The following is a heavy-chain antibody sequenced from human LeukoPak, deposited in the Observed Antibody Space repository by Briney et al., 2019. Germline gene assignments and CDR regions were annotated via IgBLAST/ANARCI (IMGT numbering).Heavy chain of an antibody. D-gene: IGHD6-19*01. CDR3: AKGRYSSGWYPGVQDY. V-gene: IGHV3-23*01. J-gene: IGHJ4*02. CDR2: ISDSGGST. Sequence: GGSLRLSCAASGFTFSSYAMSWVRQAPGKGLEWVSTISDSGGSTYYADSVKGRFTISRDNSKNTLYLQMNSLRAEDTAVYYCAKGRYSSGWYPGVQDYWGQGTLVTVSS. CDR1: GFTFSSYA.